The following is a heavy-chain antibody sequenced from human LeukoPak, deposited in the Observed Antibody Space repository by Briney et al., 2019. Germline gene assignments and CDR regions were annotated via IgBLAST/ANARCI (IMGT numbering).Heavy chain of an antibody. CDR1: GFTFSSYG. CDR3: AKGAKLLWFGDKGADPYYYYYMDV. CDR2: ISGSGGST. D-gene: IGHD3-10*01. Sequence: PGGTLRLSCAASGFTFSSYGMSWVRQAPGKGLEWVSAISGSGGSTYYADSVKGRFTISRDNSKNTLYLQMNSLRAEDTAVYYCAKGAKLLWFGDKGADPYYYYYMDVWGKGTTVTISS. J-gene: IGHJ6*03. V-gene: IGHV3-23*01.